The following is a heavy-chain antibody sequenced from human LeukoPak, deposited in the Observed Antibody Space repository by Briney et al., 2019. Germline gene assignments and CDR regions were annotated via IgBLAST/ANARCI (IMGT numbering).Heavy chain of an antibody. CDR2: TSGDEDST. CDR3: TIDLMTGFSSGWHFGY. V-gene: IGHV3-23*01. J-gene: IGHJ4*02. Sequence: PGGSLRHSCAASGLTFRNFAMSWVRQAPGKGLEWLAVTSGDEDSTHYADSVRGHFVISTDTSKNTSFLHMNSLRAEDTAVYYCTIDLMTGFSSGWHFGYWGQGTLVTVSS. CDR1: GLTFRNFA. D-gene: IGHD6-19*01.